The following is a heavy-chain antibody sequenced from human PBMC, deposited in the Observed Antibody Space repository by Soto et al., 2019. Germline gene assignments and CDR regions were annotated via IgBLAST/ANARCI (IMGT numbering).Heavy chain of an antibody. CDR2: IYYSGST. J-gene: IGHJ4*02. V-gene: IGHV4-31*03. CDR1: GGSISSGGYY. D-gene: IGHD3-10*01. Sequence: QVQLQESGLGLVKPSQTLSLTCTVSGGSISSGGYYWSWIRQHPGKGLEWIGYIYYSGSTYYNPSLKSRVTISVDTSKNQFSLKLSSVTAADTAVYYCARSRYGSGSYYNFWGQGTLVTVSS. CDR3: ARSRYGSGSYYNF.